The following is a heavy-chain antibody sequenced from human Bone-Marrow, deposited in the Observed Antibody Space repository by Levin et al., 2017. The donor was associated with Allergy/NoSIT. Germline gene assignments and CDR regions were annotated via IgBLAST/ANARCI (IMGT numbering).Heavy chain of an antibody. CDR2: INPRDGVT. D-gene: IGHD2-2*01. CDR3: ARSRPEEAFDY. CDR1: GYTFSDYY. V-gene: IGHV1-2*02. J-gene: IGHJ4*02. Sequence: ASVKVSCKTSGYTFSDYYMYWVRQAPGQGLEWVAWINPRDGVTNSAQRFKGRVTLTRDTSIGTAYMELSSLTSDDTAVYYCARSRPEEAFDYWGQGTLVTVSS.